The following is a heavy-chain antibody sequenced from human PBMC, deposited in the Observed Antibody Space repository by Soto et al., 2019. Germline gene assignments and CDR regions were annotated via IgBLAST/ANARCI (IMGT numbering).Heavy chain of an antibody. D-gene: IGHD3-16*02. CDR2: ISDTGRTI. Sequence: GGSLRLSCVGSGVDFRGSYMNWIRQAPGKGLEWISYISDTGRTIHYADSVKGRFVISRDNSRDSLYLQMNDLRADDTAIYYCAGFKEGKIVGLRWLDPWGQGTRVTVPQ. V-gene: IGHV3-11*01. J-gene: IGHJ5*02. CDR1: GVDFRGSY. CDR3: AGFKEGKIVGLRWLDP.